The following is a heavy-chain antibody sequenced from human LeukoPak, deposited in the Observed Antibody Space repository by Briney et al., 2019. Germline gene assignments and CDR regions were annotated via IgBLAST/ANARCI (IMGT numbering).Heavy chain of an antibody. D-gene: IGHD3-10*01. V-gene: IGHV3-21*01. CDR1: GFTFSSYS. J-gene: IGHJ4*02. Sequence: GESLKISCAASGFTFSSYSMNWVRQAPGKGLEWVSSISSSSSYIYYADSVKGRFTISRDNAKNSLYLQMNSLRAEDTAVYYCARDLRLGSGDYWGQGTLVTVSS. CDR2: ISSSSSYI. CDR3: ARDLRLGSGDY.